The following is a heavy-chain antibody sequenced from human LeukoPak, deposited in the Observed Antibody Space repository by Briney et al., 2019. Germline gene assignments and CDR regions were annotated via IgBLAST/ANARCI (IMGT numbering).Heavy chain of an antibody. D-gene: IGHD3-16*02. V-gene: IGHV4-34*01. Sequence: SETLSLTCAVYGGSFSGYYWSWIRQPPGKGLEWIGEINHSGSTNYNPSLKSRVTISVDTSKSQFSLKLSSVTAADTAVYYCARGRNDYVWGSYRQYFDYWGQGTLVTASS. CDR1: GGSFSGYY. CDR3: ARGRNDYVWGSYRQYFDY. J-gene: IGHJ4*02. CDR2: INHSGST.